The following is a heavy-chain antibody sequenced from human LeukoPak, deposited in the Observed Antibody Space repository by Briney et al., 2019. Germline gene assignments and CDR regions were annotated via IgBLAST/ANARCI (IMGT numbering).Heavy chain of an antibody. V-gene: IGHV3-23*01. Sequence: GGFPRLSCAGSGFTFCRYAMNWVRPAPGEGLGWVAAIIGSGGSTYYADSVKGRFTISRDNSKNTLYLQMNSLRAEDTAVYYCAKDGARYCSSTSCQEYLDYWGQGTLVTVSS. J-gene: IGHJ4*02. CDR1: GFTFCRYA. D-gene: IGHD2-2*01. CDR2: IIGSGGST. CDR3: AKDGARYCSSTSCQEYLDY.